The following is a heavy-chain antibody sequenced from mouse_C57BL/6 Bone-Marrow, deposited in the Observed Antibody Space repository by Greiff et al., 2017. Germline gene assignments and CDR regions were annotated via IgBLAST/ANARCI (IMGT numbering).Heavy chain of an antibody. CDR3: SRDDYYYERNYAMDY. D-gene: IGHD2-4*01. CDR1: GFTFSDFY. Sequence: EVQVVESGGGLVQSGRSLRLSCATSGFTFSDFYMEWVRQAPGKGLEWIAASRNKANDYTTEYSASVKGRFIVSRDTSQSILYLLMNALRAEDTAIYYCSRDDYYYERNYAMDYWGQGTSVTVSS. CDR2: SRNKANDYTT. V-gene: IGHV7-1*01. J-gene: IGHJ4*01.